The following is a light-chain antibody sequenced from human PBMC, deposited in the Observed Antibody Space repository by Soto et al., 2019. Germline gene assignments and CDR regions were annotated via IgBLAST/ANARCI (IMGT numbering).Light chain of an antibody. V-gene: IGKV1-5*01. Sequence: DIQMTQSPSILSASVGDRVTITCRASQSIRSWLAWYQQKPGKAPKLLIYDAYSLESGVPSRFSGSGSGTEFTLTISGLLPEDFATYHCQQLNTLPFTFGQGTRLEIK. CDR2: DAY. J-gene: IGKJ5*01. CDR1: QSIRSW. CDR3: QQLNTLPFT.